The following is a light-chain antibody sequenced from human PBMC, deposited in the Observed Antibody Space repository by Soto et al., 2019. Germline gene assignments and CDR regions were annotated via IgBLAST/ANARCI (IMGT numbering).Light chain of an antibody. CDR2: GAS. CDR1: QSVSSSY. Sequence: EIGMTQSPATLSLSPGDRSTLSCRSSQSVSSSYLAWYQQKPGQAPRLLIYGASSRATGIPDRFSGSGSGTDFTLTISRLEPEDFAVYYCHQYGSSPRTFGQGTKVDI. J-gene: IGKJ1*01. CDR3: HQYGSSPRT. V-gene: IGKV3-20*01.